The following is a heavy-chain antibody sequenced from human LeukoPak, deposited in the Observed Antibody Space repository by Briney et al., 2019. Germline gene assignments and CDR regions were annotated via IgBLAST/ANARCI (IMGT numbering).Heavy chain of an antibody. Sequence: PSETLSLTCTVSGGSISSSSCYWGWIRQPLGKGLEWIGSIYYSGSTYYNPSLKSRVTISVDTSKNQFSLKLSSVTAADTAVYYCASVKYYYDSSGYPYWGQGTLVTVSS. CDR2: IYYSGST. D-gene: IGHD3-22*01. V-gene: IGHV4-39*07. CDR3: ASVKYYYDSSGYPY. J-gene: IGHJ4*02. CDR1: GGSISSSSCY.